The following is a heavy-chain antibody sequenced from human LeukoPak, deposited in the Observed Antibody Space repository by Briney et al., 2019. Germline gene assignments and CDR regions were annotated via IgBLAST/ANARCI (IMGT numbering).Heavy chain of an antibody. CDR3: ARGRTGCFDY. V-gene: IGHV4-59*08. J-gene: IGHJ4*02. CDR1: GGSISSYY. D-gene: IGHD3-9*01. Sequence: SETLSLTCTVSGGSISSYYWSWIRQPPGKGLEWIGYIYYSGSTNYNPSLKSRVTISVDTSKNQFSLKLSSVTAADTAVYYRARGRTGCFDYWGQGTLVTVSS. CDR2: IYYSGST.